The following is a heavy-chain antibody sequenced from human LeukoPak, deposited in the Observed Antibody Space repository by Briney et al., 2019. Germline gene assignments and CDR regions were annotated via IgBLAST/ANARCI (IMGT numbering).Heavy chain of an antibody. D-gene: IGHD3-10*01. CDR2: ISWNSGSI. V-gene: IGHV3-9*01. CDR3: AKDLRTYERFIIDY. CDR1: GFTFDDYA. J-gene: IGHJ4*02. Sequence: GRSLRLSCAASGFTFDDYAMHWVRQAPGKGLEWVSGISWNSGSIGYADSVKGRFTISRDNAKNSLYLQMNSLRAEDTALYYCAKDLRTYERFIIDYWGQGTLVTVSS.